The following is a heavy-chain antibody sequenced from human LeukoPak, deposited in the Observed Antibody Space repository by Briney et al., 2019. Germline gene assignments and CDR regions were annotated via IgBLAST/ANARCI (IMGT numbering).Heavy chain of an antibody. J-gene: IGHJ4*02. Sequence: PSQTLSLTCTVSGGSISSSDYYWNWIRQPPGEGLEWIGYMYYSGTTYYSPSLKSRVSISIDTSKNHFSLSLSSVTAADTAVYYCARSIAVRRFDYWGQGALVTVSS. CDR1: GGSISSSDYY. CDR3: ARSIAVRRFDY. CDR2: MYYSGTT. V-gene: IGHV4-30-4*01. D-gene: IGHD6-6*01.